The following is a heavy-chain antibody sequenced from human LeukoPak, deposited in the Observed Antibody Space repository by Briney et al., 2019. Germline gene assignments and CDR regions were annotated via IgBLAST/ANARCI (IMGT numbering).Heavy chain of an antibody. V-gene: IGHV5-51*01. Sequence: GGSLRLSCAASGFTFDDYAMHWVRQAPGKGLEWMGFIYAGDSDTTYSPSFQGQVTISADKSINTVYLQWSNLKASDTATYYCARRGGGRDYYYMDVWGKGTTVTVSS. D-gene: IGHD3-16*01. CDR3: ARRGGGRDYYYMDV. CDR2: IYAGDSDT. CDR1: GFTFDDYA. J-gene: IGHJ6*03.